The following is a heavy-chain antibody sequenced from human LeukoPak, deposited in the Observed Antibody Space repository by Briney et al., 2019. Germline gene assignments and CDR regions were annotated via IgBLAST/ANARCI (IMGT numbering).Heavy chain of an antibody. Sequence: GGSLRLSCAASGFAFSSYTMHWVRQAPGKGLEWVSAISGSGGSTYYADSVKGRFTISRDNSKNTLYLQMNSLRAEDTAVYYCAKDGEMATTYYFDYWGQGTLVTVSS. CDR3: AKDGEMATTYYFDY. D-gene: IGHD5-24*01. CDR1: GFAFSSYT. V-gene: IGHV3-23*01. J-gene: IGHJ4*02. CDR2: ISGSGGST.